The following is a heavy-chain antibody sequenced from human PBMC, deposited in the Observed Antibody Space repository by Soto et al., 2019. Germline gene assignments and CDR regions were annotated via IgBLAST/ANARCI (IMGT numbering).Heavy chain of an antibody. Sequence: ETLSLTCTVSGGSISSYYWSWIRQPPGKGLEWIGYIYYSGSTNYNPSLKSRVTISVDTSKNQFSLKLSSVTAADTAVYYCASTSAGKYYYYYYRDVGGKGPRVPVS. CDR3: ASTSAGKYYYYYYRDV. CDR2: IYYSGST. J-gene: IGHJ6*03. V-gene: IGHV4-59*01. CDR1: GGSISSYY.